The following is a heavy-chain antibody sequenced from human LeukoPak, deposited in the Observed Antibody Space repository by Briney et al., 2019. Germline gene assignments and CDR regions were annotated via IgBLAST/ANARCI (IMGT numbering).Heavy chain of an antibody. Sequence: GESLKTSCKGSGYRFTSYWIGWVRQIPGKGMEWMAIIYPADSDIRYSPSFQGQVTISADKSISTAYLQWSSLKASDTAMYYCARSLTAAAGDYWGQGTLVTVSS. D-gene: IGHD6-25*01. J-gene: IGHJ4*02. CDR1: GYRFTSYW. CDR3: ARSLTAAAGDY. CDR2: IYPADSDI. V-gene: IGHV5-51*01.